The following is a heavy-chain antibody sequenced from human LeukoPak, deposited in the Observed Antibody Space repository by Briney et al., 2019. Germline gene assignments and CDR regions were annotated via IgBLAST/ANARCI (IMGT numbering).Heavy chain of an antibody. D-gene: IGHD3-3*01. Sequence: GGSLRLSCAASGFTFSSYAMSWVRQAPGKGLEWVSAISGSGGSTYYADSVKGRFTISRDNAKNSLYLQMNSLRAEDTAVYYCARECDFWSGYYYSDYWGQGTLVTVSS. CDR2: ISGSGGST. CDR1: GFTFSSYA. J-gene: IGHJ4*02. CDR3: ARECDFWSGYYYSDY. V-gene: IGHV3-23*01.